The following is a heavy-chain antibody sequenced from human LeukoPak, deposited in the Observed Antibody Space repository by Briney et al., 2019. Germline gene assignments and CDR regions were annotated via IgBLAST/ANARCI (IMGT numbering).Heavy chain of an antibody. V-gene: IGHV1-69*13. CDR3: ARHHPHYYDSSGYYEDYYYYGMDV. J-gene: IGHJ6*02. D-gene: IGHD3-22*01. CDR1: GGTFSSYA. CDR2: IIPIFGTA. Sequence: ASVKVSCKASGGTFSSYAISWVRQAPGQGLEWMGGIIPIFGTANYAQKFQGRVAITADESTSTAYMELSSLRSEDTAVYYCARHHPHYYDSSGYYEDYYYYGMDVWGQGTTVTVSS.